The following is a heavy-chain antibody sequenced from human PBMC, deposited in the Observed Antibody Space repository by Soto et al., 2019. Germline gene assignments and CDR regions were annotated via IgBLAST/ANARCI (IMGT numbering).Heavy chain of an antibody. Sequence: PSETLSLTCTVSGDSISSGDYFWSWIRQPPGKGLEWIGYIYYSGSTSYNPSLKSRLIISVDTSKNQFSLKLSSVTAADTAVYYCAREGSEDYYAMDVWGEGTTVTVSS. CDR1: GDSISSGDYF. D-gene: IGHD6-6*01. J-gene: IGHJ6*04. CDR2: IYYSGST. CDR3: AREGSEDYYAMDV. V-gene: IGHV4-30-4*01.